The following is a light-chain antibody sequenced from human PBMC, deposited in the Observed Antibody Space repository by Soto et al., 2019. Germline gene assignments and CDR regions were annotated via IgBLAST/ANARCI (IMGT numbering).Light chain of an antibody. CDR2: GAS. CDR1: QSVSGSY. CDR3: QQYGNSRT. V-gene: IGKV3-20*01. J-gene: IGKJ1*01. Sequence: ESVLTQSPGTLSLSPGERATLSCRASQSVSGSYLAWYQQKPGQAPRLLIYGASSRATGIPDRFSGSGSGTDFTLTISRLEPEDFAVYYCQQYGNSRTFGQGTKVEIK.